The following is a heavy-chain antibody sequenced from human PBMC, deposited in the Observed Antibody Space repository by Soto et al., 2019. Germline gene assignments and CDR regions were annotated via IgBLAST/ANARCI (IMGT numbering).Heavy chain of an antibody. J-gene: IGHJ6*02. CDR2: IWYDGSNK. CDR1: GFTFSSYG. Sequence: GGSLRLSCAASGFTFSSYGMHWVRQAPGKGLEWVAVIWYDGSNKYYADSVKGRFTIPRDNSKNTLYLQMNSLRAEDTAVYYCARVRQQLTGYYYGMDVWGQGTTVTVSS. D-gene: IGHD6-13*01. CDR3: ARVRQQLTGYYYGMDV. V-gene: IGHV3-33*01.